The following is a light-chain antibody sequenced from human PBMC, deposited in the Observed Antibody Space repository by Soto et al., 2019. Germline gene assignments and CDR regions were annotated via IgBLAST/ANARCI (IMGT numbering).Light chain of an antibody. CDR3: SSYTSSNTWV. V-gene: IGLV2-14*01. Sequence: QSVLTQPASVSGSPGQSITISCTGTSSDVGGYSYVSWYQQHPGKAPKLMIYEVSNRPSGVSNRFSGSKSGNTASLTISGLQAEDEADYYCSSYTSSNTWVFGGGTKLTVL. J-gene: IGLJ3*02. CDR2: EVS. CDR1: SSDVGGYSY.